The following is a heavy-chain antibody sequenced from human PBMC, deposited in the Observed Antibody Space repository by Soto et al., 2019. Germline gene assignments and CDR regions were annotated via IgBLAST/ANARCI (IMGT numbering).Heavy chain of an antibody. CDR3: ARGGDCFAAHG. D-gene: IGHD2-21*01. Sequence: SETLSLTCTVSGDSISHNYWSWMPQPPGKGLEWIGYIYNSGSTKYNPSLMSRLTISVDTSKNQFSLNLSSVTAADTAVYDCARGGDCFAAHGWGKGTLDTVCS. V-gene: IGHV4-59*01. J-gene: IGHJ4*02. CDR2: IYNSGST. CDR1: GDSISHNY.